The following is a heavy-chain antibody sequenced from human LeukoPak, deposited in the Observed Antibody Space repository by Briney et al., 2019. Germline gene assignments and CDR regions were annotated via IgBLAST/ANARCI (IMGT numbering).Heavy chain of an antibody. J-gene: IGHJ4*02. CDR3: ARRSGYSSSWYTY. Sequence: SETLSLTCAVYGGSFSGYYWSWIRQPPGKGLEWIGEINHSGSTNYNPSLKSRVTISVDTSKNQFSLKLSSVTAADTAVYYCARRSGYSSSWYTYWGQGTLVTVSS. CDR1: GGSFSGYY. D-gene: IGHD6-13*01. CDR2: INHSGST. V-gene: IGHV4-34*01.